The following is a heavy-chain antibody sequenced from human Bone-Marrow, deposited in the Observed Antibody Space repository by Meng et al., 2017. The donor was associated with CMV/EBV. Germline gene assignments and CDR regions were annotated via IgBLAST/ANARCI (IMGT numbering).Heavy chain of an antibody. J-gene: IGHJ3*02. CDR3: ARDGADSIYGGNEEPDAFDI. CDR2: IYDSGST. Sequence: LRLSCSVSGGSISSGGYYWSWIRQHPGKGLEWIGYIYDSGSTYYNPSLKSRVTISEQTSKNRFSLKLSSVTAADTAVYYCARDGADSIYGGNEEPDAFDIWGQGTMVTVSS. V-gene: IGHV4-31*03. D-gene: IGHD4-23*01. CDR1: GGSISSGGYY.